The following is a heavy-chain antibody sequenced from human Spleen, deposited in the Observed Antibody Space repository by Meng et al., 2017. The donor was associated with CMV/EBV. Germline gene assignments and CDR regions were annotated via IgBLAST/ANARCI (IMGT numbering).Heavy chain of an antibody. V-gene: IGHV4-4*02. Sequence: SRKFWTWGRQVHGKELEWIGEIYHNGSTNYNTSLKSRVTISVDKFKNQFSLKLGSVTAADTAVYYCARIERRRILKYCGSDCSTTDYWGQGTLVTVSS. J-gene: IGHJ4*02. CDR1: SRKF. CDR2: IYHNGST. CDR3: ARIERRRILKYCGSDCSTTDY. D-gene: IGHD2-21*02.